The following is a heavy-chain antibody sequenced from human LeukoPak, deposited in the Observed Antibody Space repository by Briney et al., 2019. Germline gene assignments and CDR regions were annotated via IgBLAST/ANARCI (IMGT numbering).Heavy chain of an antibody. Sequence: PSETLSLTCTVSGGSISSYYWSWIRQPPGKGLEWIGCIYYSGKTNYNPSLKSRVIILVDTSKNQFSLKLTSVTAADTAVYFCARDRGTALAYWGQGSLVTVSS. D-gene: IGHD5-18*01. J-gene: IGHJ4*02. CDR2: IYYSGKT. CDR3: ARDRGTALAY. V-gene: IGHV4-59*12. CDR1: GGSISSYY.